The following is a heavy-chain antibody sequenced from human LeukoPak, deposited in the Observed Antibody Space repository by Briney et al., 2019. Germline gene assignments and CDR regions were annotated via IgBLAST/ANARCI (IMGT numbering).Heavy chain of an antibody. CDR2: INHSGST. Sequence: SETLSLTCAVYGGSFSGYYWSWSRQPPGKGLEWIGEINHSGSTNYNPSLKSRVTISVDTSKNQFSLKLSSVTAADTAVYYCARITSIVVVPAAPNDAFDIWGQGTMVTVSS. D-gene: IGHD2-2*01. CDR3: ARITSIVVVPAAPNDAFDI. J-gene: IGHJ3*02. V-gene: IGHV4-34*01. CDR1: GGSFSGYY.